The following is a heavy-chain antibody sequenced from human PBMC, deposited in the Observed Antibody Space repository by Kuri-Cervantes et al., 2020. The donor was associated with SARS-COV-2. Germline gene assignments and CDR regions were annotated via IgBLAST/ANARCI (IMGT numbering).Heavy chain of an antibody. D-gene: IGHD3-9*01. CDR1: GFTFGDYA. V-gene: IGHV3-49*04. Sequence: GESLKISCTASGFTFGDYAMSWVRQAPGKGLEWVGFIRSKAYGGTTEYAASVKGRFTIPRDDSKSIAYLQMNSLKTEDAALYYCTRDHAYYDRAYGMDVWGQGTTVTVSS. J-gene: IGHJ6*02. CDR2: IRSKAYGGTT. CDR3: TRDHAYYDRAYGMDV.